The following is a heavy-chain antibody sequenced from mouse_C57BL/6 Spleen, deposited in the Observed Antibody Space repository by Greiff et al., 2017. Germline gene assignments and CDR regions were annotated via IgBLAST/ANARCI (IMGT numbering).Heavy chain of an antibody. Sequence: VQLQQSGAELVKPGASVKLSCKASGYTFTSYWMQWVKQRPGQGLEWIGEIDPSDSYTNYNQKFKGKATLTVDTSSSTAYMQLSSLTSEDSAVYYCARGNDYDEAYWGQGTLVTVSA. CDR1: GYTFTSYW. D-gene: IGHD2-4*01. V-gene: IGHV1-50*01. CDR2: IDPSDSYT. CDR3: ARGNDYDEAY. J-gene: IGHJ3*01.